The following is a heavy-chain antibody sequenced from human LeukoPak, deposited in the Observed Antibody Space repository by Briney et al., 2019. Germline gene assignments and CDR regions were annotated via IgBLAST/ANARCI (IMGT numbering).Heavy chain of an antibody. D-gene: IGHD6-6*01. V-gene: IGHV4-39*07. CDR1: GGSISSSSYY. J-gene: IGHJ3*02. CDR3: ATWVSSIAARADAFDI. CDR2: IYYSGST. Sequence: PSETLSLTCTVSGGSISSSSYYWGWIRQPPGKGLEWIGSIYYSGSTNYNPSLKSRVTISVDTSKNQFSLKLSSVTAADTAVYYCATWVSSIAARADAFDIWGQGTMVTVSS.